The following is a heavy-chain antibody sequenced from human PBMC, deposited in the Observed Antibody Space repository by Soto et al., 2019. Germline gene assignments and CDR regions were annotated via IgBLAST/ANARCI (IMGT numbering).Heavy chain of an antibody. V-gene: IGHV1-46*01. J-gene: IGHJ6*02. CDR1: GYTFTSYY. CDR2: INPSGGST. Sequence: ASVKVSCKASGYTFTSYYMHWVRQAPGQGLEWMGIINPSGGSTSYAQKFQGRVTMTRDTSTSTVYMELSSLRSEDTAVYYCARDGAAAGTDYYYGMDVSGQGTTVTVSS. D-gene: IGHD6-13*01. CDR3: ARDGAAAGTDYYYGMDV.